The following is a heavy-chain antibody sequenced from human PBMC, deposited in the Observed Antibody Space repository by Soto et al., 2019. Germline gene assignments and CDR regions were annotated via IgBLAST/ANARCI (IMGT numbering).Heavy chain of an antibody. CDR3: ARETYSSSSGNYFDY. CDR2: IYYSGST. V-gene: IGHV4-59*12. Sequence: SETLSLTCTVSGGSISSYYWSWIRQPPGKGLEWIGYIYYSGSTNYNPSLKSRVTISVDTSKNQFSLKLSSVTAADTAVYYCARETYSSSSGNYFDYWGQGTLVTVSS. J-gene: IGHJ4*02. D-gene: IGHD6-6*01. CDR1: GGSISSYY.